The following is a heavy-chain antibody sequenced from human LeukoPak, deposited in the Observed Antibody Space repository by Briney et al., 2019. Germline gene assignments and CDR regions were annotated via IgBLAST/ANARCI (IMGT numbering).Heavy chain of an antibody. CDR3: ARGGRRVYGDYSDY. V-gene: IGHV1-69*02. CDR1: GGTFSSYT. D-gene: IGHD4-17*01. Sequence: SVKVSCKASGGTFSSYTISWVRQAPGQGLEWMGRIIPILGIANYAQKFQGRVTITADKSTSKAYMELSSLRSEDTAVYYCARGGRRVYGDYSDYWGQGTLVTVSS. J-gene: IGHJ4*02. CDR2: IIPILGIA.